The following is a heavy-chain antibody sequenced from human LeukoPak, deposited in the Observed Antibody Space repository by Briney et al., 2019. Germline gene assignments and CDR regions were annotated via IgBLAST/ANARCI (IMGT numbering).Heavy chain of an antibody. CDR1: GGSFSGYY. J-gene: IGHJ4*02. CDR3: ARGQWELRHYYFDY. CDR2: INHSGST. D-gene: IGHD1-26*01. V-gene: IGHV4-34*01. Sequence: SETLSLTCAVYGGSFSGYYWSWIRQPPGKGLEWIGEINHSGSTNYNPSLKSRVTISVDKSKNQFSLKLSSVTAADTAVYYCARGQWELRHYYFDYWGQGTLVTVSS.